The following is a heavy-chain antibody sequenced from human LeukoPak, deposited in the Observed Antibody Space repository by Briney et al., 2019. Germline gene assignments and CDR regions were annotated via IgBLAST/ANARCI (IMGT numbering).Heavy chain of an antibody. J-gene: IGHJ4*02. CDR1: GFTFSSYG. CDR2: IRYDGSNK. V-gene: IGHV3-30*02. CDR3: AKLLSYSSSLRSDY. D-gene: IGHD6-13*01. Sequence: GGSLRLSCAASGFTFSSYGMHWVRQAPGKGLEWVAFIRYDGSNKYYADSVKGRFTISRDNSKNTLYLQMNSLRAEDTAVYYCAKLLSYSSSLRSDYWGQGTLVTVSS.